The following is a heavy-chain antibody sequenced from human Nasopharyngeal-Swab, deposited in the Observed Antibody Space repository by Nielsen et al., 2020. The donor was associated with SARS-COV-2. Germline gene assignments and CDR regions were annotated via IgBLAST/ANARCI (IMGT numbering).Heavy chain of an antibody. CDR2: ISSSGSTI. D-gene: IGHD6-6*01. CDR3: ARDRPGRMDV. Sequence: GGSLRLSCAASGFTFSSYEMNWVRQAPGKGLEWVSYISSSGSTIYYADSVKGRFTISRDNAKNSLYLQMNSLRADDTAVYYCARDRPGRMDVWGQGTMVTVSS. J-gene: IGHJ6*02. V-gene: IGHV3-48*03. CDR1: GFTFSSYE.